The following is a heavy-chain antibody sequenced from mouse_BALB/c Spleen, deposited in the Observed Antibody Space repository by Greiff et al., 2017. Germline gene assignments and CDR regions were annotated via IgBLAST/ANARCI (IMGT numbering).Heavy chain of an antibody. CDR2: ISSGSSTI. V-gene: IGHV5-17*02. D-gene: IGHD4-1*01. Sequence: EVQGVESGGGLVQPGGSRKLSCAASGFTFSSFGMHWVRQAPEKGLEWVAYISSGSSTIYYADTVTGRFTISRDNPKNTLFLQMTSLRSEDTAMYYCARRGTGTVGYFDYWGQGTTLTGSS. CDR1: GFTFSSFG. J-gene: IGHJ2*01. CDR3: ARRGTGTVGYFDY.